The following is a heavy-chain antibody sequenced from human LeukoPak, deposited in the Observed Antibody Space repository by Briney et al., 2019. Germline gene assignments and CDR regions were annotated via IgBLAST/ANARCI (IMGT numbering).Heavy chain of an antibody. CDR3: ARRSFNWFDP. CDR2: INHNGST. J-gene: IGHJ5*02. Sequence: SESLSLTCAVYGGSFSGYYWSWIRQPPGKGVEWIGEINHNGSTNYNPSLKSRVTISVDTSKNQFSLKLSSVTAADTAVYYCARRSFNWFDPWGQGTLVTVSS. V-gene: IGHV4-34*01. D-gene: IGHD1-26*01. CDR1: GGSFSGYY.